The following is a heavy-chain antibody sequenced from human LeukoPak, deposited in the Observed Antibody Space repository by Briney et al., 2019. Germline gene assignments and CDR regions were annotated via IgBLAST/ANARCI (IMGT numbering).Heavy chain of an antibody. CDR3: ARSRGRGGSSSTSCYSY. V-gene: IGHV4-34*01. CDR2: INHSGST. Sequence: SETLSLTCAVYGGSFSGYYWSWIRQPPGKGLQRIGEINHSGSTNYNPSLKSRVSISVDTSKNQFSLKLSSVIAADAAVYYCARSRGRGGSSSTSCYSYWGQGNLVTVSS. CDR1: GGSFSGYY. J-gene: IGHJ4*02. D-gene: IGHD2-2*02.